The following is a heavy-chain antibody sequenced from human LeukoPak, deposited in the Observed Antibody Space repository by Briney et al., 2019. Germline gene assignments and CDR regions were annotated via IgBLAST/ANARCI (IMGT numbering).Heavy chain of an antibody. CDR3: ARDPYWRNWIYQDLFDP. CDR1: GYTFTSYG. D-gene: IGHD1-7*01. J-gene: IGHJ5*02. V-gene: IGHV1-18*01. CDR2: ISAYNGNT. Sequence: GASVKVSCKASGYTFTSYGISWVRQAPGQGLEWMGWISAYNGNTNYAQKLQGRVTMTTDTSTSTAYMELRSLRSDDTAVYYCARDPYWRNWIYQDLFDPWGQGTLVTVSS.